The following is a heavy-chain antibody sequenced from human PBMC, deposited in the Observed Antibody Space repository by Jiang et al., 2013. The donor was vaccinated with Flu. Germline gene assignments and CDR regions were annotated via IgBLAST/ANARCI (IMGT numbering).Heavy chain of an antibody. Sequence: RLSCAASGFTFSSYAMSWVRQAPGKGLEWVSAISGSGGSTYYADSVKGRFTISRDNSKNTLYLQMNSLRAEDTAVYYCAKDGYSSSSRGVYWGQGTLVTVSS. D-gene: IGHD6-6*01. V-gene: IGHV3-23*01. CDR2: ISGSGGST. CDR1: GFTFSSYA. J-gene: IGHJ4*02. CDR3: AKDGYSSSSRGVY.